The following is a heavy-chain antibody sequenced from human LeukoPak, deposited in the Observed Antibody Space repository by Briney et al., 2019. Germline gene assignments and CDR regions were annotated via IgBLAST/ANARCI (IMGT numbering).Heavy chain of an antibody. D-gene: IGHD6-25*01. V-gene: IGHV4-34*01. CDR1: GGSFSGYY. CDR2: INHSGST. J-gene: IGHJ4*02. Sequence: PSETLSLTCAVYGGSFSGYYWSWIRQPPGKGLEWIGEINHSGSTNYNPSLKSRVTISVDTSKNQFSLKLSSVTAADTAVYYCARGSGYNPFDYWGQGTLVTVSS. CDR3: ARGSGYNPFDY.